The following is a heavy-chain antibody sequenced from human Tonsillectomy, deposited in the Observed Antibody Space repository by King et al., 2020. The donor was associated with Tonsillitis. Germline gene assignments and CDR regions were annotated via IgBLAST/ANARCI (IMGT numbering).Heavy chain of an antibody. J-gene: IGHJ6*03. V-gene: IGHV3-11*06. D-gene: IGHD2-21*02. CDR2: ISSSSSYT. Sequence: VQLVESGGGLVKPGGSLRLSCAASGFTFSDYYMSWIRQAPGKGLEWVSYISSSSSYTNYADSVKGRFTISRDNAKNSLYLQMNSLRAEDTAVYYCARADAYCGGDCFTYYYYYMDVWGKGTTVTVSS. CDR1: GFTFSDYY. CDR3: ARADAYCGGDCFTYYYYYMDV.